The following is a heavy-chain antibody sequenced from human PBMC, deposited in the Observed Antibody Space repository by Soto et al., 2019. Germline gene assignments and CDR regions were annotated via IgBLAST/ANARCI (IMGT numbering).Heavy chain of an antibody. CDR1: GYGFTTYW. CDR3: ARYSPPTYYYYGMDV. CDR2: IYPGDSDT. J-gene: IGHJ6*02. Sequence: GESLKISCKGSGYGFTTYWIGWVRQMPGKGLEWMGIIYPGDSDTRYSPSFQGQVTISADKSISTAYLQWSSLKASDTAMYYCARYSPPTYYYYGMDVWGQGTTVTVSS. D-gene: IGHD2-21*01. V-gene: IGHV5-51*01.